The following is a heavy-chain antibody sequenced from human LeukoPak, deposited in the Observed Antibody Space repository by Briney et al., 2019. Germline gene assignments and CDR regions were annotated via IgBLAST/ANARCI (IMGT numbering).Heavy chain of an antibody. D-gene: IGHD1-1*01. V-gene: IGHV4-34*01. Sequence: SETLSLTCAAYGGSFSGYYWSWIRQPPGKGLEWIGEINHSGSTNYNPSLKSRVTITVDTSKNQFSLKLSSVTAADTAVYYCARGSGSDYWGQGTLVTVSS. CDR1: GGSFSGYY. J-gene: IGHJ4*02. CDR3: ARGSGSDY. CDR2: INHSGST.